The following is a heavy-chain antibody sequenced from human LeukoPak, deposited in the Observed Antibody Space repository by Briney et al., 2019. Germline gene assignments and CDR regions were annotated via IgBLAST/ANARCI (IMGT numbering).Heavy chain of an antibody. J-gene: IGHJ4*02. V-gene: IGHV1-69*06. CDR3: AVNYYYDSSGYQVWDY. CDR2: IIPIFGTA. Sequence: SVKVSCKASGGTFSSYAISWVRQAPGQGLEWMGGIIPIFGTANYAQKFQGRVTITADKSTSTAYMELSSLRSEDTAVYYCAVNYYYDSSGYQVWDYWGQGTLVTVSS. D-gene: IGHD3-22*01. CDR1: GGTFSSYA.